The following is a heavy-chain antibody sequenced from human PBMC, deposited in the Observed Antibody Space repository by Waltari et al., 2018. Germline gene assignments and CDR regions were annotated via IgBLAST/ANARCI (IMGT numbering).Heavy chain of an antibody. J-gene: IGHJ6*02. CDR2: IYHSGST. V-gene: IGHV4-31*03. CDR3: ATEVGTPNYYGMDV. Sequence: QVQLQESGPGLVKPSQTLSLTCTVSGGSISSGGYYWSWIRQHPGKGLEWIGYIYHSGSTYYNPSLKSRVTISVDRSKNQFSLKLSSVTAADTAVYYCATEVGTPNYYGMDVWGQGTTVTVSS. CDR1: GGSISSGGYY. D-gene: IGHD1-1*01.